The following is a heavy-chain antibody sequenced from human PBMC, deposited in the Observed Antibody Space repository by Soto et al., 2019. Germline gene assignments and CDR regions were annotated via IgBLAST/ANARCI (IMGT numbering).Heavy chain of an antibody. CDR2: IIPIFGTA. CDR3: ARVGCSSTSCYRYWFDP. V-gene: IGHV1-69*13. Sequence: SVKVSCAASAGSLISYAIIRVRQAPGQGLEWMGGIIPIFGTANYAQKFQGRVTITADESTSTAYMELSSLRSEDTAVYYCARVGCSSTSCYRYWFDPWGQGTLVTVSS. D-gene: IGHD2-2*01. CDR1: AGSLISYA. J-gene: IGHJ5*02.